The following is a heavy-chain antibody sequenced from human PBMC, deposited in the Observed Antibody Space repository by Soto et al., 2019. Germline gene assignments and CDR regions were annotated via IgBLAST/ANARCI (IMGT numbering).Heavy chain of an antibody. J-gene: IGHJ4*02. CDR2: IYYSGST. CDR1: GGSISSYY. CDR3: ARVDCISTSCYVDY. V-gene: IGHV4-59*01. D-gene: IGHD2-2*01. Sequence: PSETLSLTCTVSGGSISSYYWSWIRQPPGKGLEWIGYIYYSGSTNYNPSLKSRVTISVDTSKNQFSLKLSSVTAADTAVYYCARVDCISTSCYVDYWGQGTLVTVSS.